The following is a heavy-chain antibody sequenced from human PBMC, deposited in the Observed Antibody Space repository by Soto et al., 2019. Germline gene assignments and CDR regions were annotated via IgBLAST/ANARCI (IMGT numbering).Heavy chain of an antibody. D-gene: IGHD2-21*02. CDR1: GASITSPYW. J-gene: IGHJ6*02. CDR3: ARLTEIEVPTPPTLHYYYGMDV. CDR2: VYQSGST. Sequence: QVQLQESGPGLMKPSGTLSLTCAVSGASITSPYWWSWVRQAPGKGLEWIGEVYQSGSTNYNPSFKGRVTISVDKSKNEFSLKLNFVTAADTAVYYCARLTEIEVPTPPTLHYYYGMDVWGQGTTVTVSS. V-gene: IGHV4-4*02.